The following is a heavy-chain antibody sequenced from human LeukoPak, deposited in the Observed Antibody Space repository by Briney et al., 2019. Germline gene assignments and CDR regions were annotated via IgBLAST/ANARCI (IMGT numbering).Heavy chain of an antibody. Sequence: SVKVSCKGSEGTFSSYAISWVRQAPGQGLERVGGIIPIFGTANYAQKFQGRVTITTDESTSTAYMELSSLRSEDTAVYYCARVSDSSSRDYYYYYMDVWGKGTMVTVSS. CDR2: IIPIFGTA. D-gene: IGHD6-6*01. CDR1: EGTFSSYA. V-gene: IGHV1-69*05. CDR3: ARVSDSSSRDYYYYYMDV. J-gene: IGHJ6*03.